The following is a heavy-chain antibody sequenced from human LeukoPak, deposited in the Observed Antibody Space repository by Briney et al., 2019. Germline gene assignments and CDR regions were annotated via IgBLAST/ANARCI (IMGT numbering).Heavy chain of an antibody. D-gene: IGHD1-26*01. J-gene: IGHJ4*02. CDR1: GFTFSSYG. Sequence: PGGSLRLSCAASGFTFSSYGMHWVRQAPGKGLEWVAVISYDGSNKYYADPVKGRFSISRDNSKNTLYLQMNSLRPEDTGVFYCAKGGGGSYLRFVYWGQGTLVTVSS. CDR2: ISYDGSNK. V-gene: IGHV3-30*18. CDR3: AKGGGGSYLRFVY.